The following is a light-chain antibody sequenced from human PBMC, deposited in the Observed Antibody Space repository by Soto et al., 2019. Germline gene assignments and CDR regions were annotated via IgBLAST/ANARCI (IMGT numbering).Light chain of an antibody. J-gene: IGLJ1*01. Sequence: QSALTQPASVSGSPGQSITISCTGTSSDVGGYNYVSWYQQHPGKAPKFIIYEVNNRPSGVSNRFSGSKSGNTASLTISGLRAEDEADYYCCSYTSSVSYVFGTGTKLTVL. CDR3: CSYTSSVSYV. V-gene: IGLV2-14*01. CDR1: SSDVGGYNY. CDR2: EVN.